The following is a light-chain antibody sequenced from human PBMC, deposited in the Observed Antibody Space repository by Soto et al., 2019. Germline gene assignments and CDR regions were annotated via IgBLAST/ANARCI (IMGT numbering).Light chain of an antibody. V-gene: IGLV2-14*01. CDR2: EVS. J-gene: IGLJ3*02. CDR3: SSYTRSNTGV. Sequence: QSALTQPASVSGSPGQSITISCTGTSSDVGAYNYVSWYQQHPGKVPRLMIFEVSNRPSGLSNRFSASKSGNTASLTISGLQAEDEADYYCSSYTRSNTGVFGGGTKLTVL. CDR1: SSDVGAYNY.